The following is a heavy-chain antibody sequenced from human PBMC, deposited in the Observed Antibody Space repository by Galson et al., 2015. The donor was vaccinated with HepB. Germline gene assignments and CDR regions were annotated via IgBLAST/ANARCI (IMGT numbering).Heavy chain of an antibody. Sequence: SLRLSCAASGFTFSNYNMNWVRQAPGKGLEWVSYISSGISTTYYADSVKGRFTNSRDNAKNSLYLQMNSLRDEDTAVYYCARDGGYDSSGYYPNFDYWGQGTLVTVSS. CDR1: GFTFSNYN. J-gene: IGHJ4*02. V-gene: IGHV3-48*02. CDR3: ARDGGYDSSGYYPNFDY. D-gene: IGHD3-22*01. CDR2: ISSGISTT.